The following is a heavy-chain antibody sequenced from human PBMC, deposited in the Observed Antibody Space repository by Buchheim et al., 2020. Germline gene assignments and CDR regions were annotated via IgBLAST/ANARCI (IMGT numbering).Heavy chain of an antibody. D-gene: IGHD3-3*01. CDR2: INHSGST. J-gene: IGHJ4*02. CDR3: ARGFSDFWSGYTIPFDY. V-gene: IGHV4-34*01. CDR1: GGSFSGYY. Sequence: QVQLQQWGAGLLKPSETLSLTCAVYGGSFSGYYWSWIRQPPGKGLEWIGEINHSGSTNYNPSLKSRVTISVDTSKNQFSLKLSSVTAVDTAVYYCARGFSDFWSGYTIPFDYWGQGTL.